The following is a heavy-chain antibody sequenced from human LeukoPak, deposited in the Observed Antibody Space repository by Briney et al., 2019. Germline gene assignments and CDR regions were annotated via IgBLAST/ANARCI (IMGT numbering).Heavy chain of an antibody. CDR1: GGSISSGGYY. Sequence: SETLSLTCTVSGGSISSGGYYWNWIRQHPGKGLEWIGYIYYSGSTYYNPSLKSRVTISVDTSKNQFSLKLSSVTAADTAVYYCARVSRGGLDYWGQGTLVTVSS. V-gene: IGHV4-31*03. D-gene: IGHD3-10*01. CDR3: ARVSRGGLDY. J-gene: IGHJ4*02. CDR2: IYYSGST.